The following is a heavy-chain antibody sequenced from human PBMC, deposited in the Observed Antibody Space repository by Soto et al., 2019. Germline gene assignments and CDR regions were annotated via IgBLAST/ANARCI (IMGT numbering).Heavy chain of an antibody. D-gene: IGHD2-2*01. CDR1: GFSFSSYA. J-gene: IGHJ4*02. CDR2: ISGSGDST. V-gene: IGHV3-23*01. CDR3: AKTFYQRLLGEVFGS. Sequence: PGGSLRLSCAASGFSFSSYAMNWVRQAPGKGLEWVSVISGSGDSTYYADSVKGRFTISRDNSKNTLYLQMNSLRAEDTAVYYCAKTFYQRLLGEVFGSWGQGTQVNGS.